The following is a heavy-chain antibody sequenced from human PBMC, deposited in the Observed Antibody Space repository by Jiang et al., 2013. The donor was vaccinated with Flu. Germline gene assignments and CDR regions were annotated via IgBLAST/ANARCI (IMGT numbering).Heavy chain of an antibody. J-gene: IGHJ6*02. CDR3: ARDRGEWELLHYYYYGMDV. D-gene: IGHD1-26*01. CDR1: GDSVSSNSAA. V-gene: IGHV6-1*01. CDR2: TYYRSKWYN. Sequence: QTLSLTCAISGDSVSSNSAAWNWIRQSPSRGLEWLGRTYYRSKWYNDYAVSVKSRITINPDTSKNQFSLQLNSVTPEDTAVYYCARDRGEWELLHYYYYGMDVWGQGTTVTVSS.